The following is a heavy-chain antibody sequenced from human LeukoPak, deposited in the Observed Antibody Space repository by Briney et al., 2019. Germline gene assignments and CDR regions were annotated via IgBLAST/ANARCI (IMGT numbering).Heavy chain of an antibody. CDR2: IIPIFGTA. Sequence: SVKVSCTASGGTFSSYAISWVRQAPGQGLEWMGGIIPIFGTANYAQKLQGRVTITADESTSTAYMELGSLRSEDTAVYYCTTSMGEMATIQFDYWGQGTLVTVSS. CDR3: TTSMGEMATIQFDY. CDR1: GGTFSSYA. V-gene: IGHV1-69*01. D-gene: IGHD5-24*01. J-gene: IGHJ4*02.